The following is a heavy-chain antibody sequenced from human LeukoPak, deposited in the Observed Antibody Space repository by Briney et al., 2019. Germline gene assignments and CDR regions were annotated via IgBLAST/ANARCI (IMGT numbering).Heavy chain of an antibody. D-gene: IGHD4-17*01. CDR2: IYYSGST. Sequence: PSQTLSLTCTVSGGSLRSGGYYWSWIRPHPGKGLEWIGYIYYSGSTHYNPSLKSRVTISVDTSKTQFSLKLSSVTAADTAVYYCARAGDYDPFYFDYWGQGTLVTVSS. J-gene: IGHJ4*02. CDR1: GGSLRSGGYY. V-gene: IGHV4-31*03. CDR3: ARAGDYDPFYFDY.